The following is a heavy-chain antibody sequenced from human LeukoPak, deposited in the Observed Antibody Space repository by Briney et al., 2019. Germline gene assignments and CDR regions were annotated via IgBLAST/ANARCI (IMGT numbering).Heavy chain of an antibody. V-gene: IGHV3-11*04. CDR1: GFTFGDYA. CDR3: ATLSGGGYYYYYYMDV. CDR2: ISSSGSTI. D-gene: IGHD3-16*01. Sequence: KPGRSLRLSCTASGFTFGDYAMSWVRQAPGKGLEWISYISSSGSTIYYAASVRGRFTISRDNAKNSLYLQMNSLRAEDTAVYYCATLSGGGYYYYYYMDVWGKGTTVTVSS. J-gene: IGHJ6*03.